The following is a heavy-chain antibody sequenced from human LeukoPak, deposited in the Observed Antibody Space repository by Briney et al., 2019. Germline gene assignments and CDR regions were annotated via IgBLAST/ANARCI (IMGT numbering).Heavy chain of an antibody. J-gene: IGHJ4*02. V-gene: IGHV3-30*03. CDR3: GRKCSSSWYIDY. CDR1: GFTFSSFW. D-gene: IGHD6-13*01. Sequence: GSLRLSCAASGFTFSSFWMHWVRQAPGKGLEWVAVISYDGSNKYYADSVKGRFTISRDNSKNTLYLQMNSLRAEDTAVYYCGRKCSSSWYIDYWGQGTLVTVSP. CDR2: ISYDGSNK.